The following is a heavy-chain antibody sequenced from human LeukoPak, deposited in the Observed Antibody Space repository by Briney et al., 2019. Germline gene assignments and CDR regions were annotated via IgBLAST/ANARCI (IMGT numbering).Heavy chain of an antibody. V-gene: IGHV3-30*18. J-gene: IGHJ4*02. CDR1: GFTFSSYG. CDR2: ISYDGSNK. Sequence: GGSLRLSCAASGFTFSSYGMHWVRQAPGKGLEWVAVISYDGSNKYYADSVKGRFTISRDNSKNTLYLQMNSLRAEDTAVYYCAKDARVGELLSKGADYWGQGTLVTVSS. D-gene: IGHD1-26*01. CDR3: AKDARVGELLSKGADY.